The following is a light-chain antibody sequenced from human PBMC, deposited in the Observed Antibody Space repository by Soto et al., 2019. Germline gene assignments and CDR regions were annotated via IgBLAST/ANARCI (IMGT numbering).Light chain of an antibody. CDR3: QQYSDWRPTYT. CDR2: GAS. CDR1: QRVSTN. J-gene: IGKJ2*01. Sequence: EIVMTQSPATLSVSPGERATLSCRASQRVSTNLAWYQQKPGQAPRLLIYGASTRATGIPGRFSGSGAETEFTLTISNLQSEDFAVYCCQQYSDWRPTYTFGQGTKLEIK. V-gene: IGKV3D-15*01.